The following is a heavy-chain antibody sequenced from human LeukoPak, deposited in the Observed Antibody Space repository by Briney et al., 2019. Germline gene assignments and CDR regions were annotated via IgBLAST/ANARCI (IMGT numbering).Heavy chain of an antibody. Sequence: SGGSLRLSCAASGFTFIGSAMHWVRQASGKGLEWVGRIRSKANSYATAYAASVKGRFTISRDDSKNTAYLQMNSLKTEDTAVYYCTRRNCSGGSCYDYWGQGTLVTVSS. CDR3: TRRNCSGGSCYDY. D-gene: IGHD2-15*01. V-gene: IGHV3-73*01. J-gene: IGHJ4*02. CDR1: GFTFIGSA. CDR2: IRSKANSYAT.